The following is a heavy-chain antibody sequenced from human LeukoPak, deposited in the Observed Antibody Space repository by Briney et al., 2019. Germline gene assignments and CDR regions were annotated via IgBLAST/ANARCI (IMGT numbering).Heavy chain of an antibody. V-gene: IGHV3-21*01. CDR2: ISSSSSYI. CDR1: GFTFTGNA. CDR3: ARDSVVRGATPYYDSSGSTF. J-gene: IGHJ4*02. D-gene: IGHD3-22*01. Sequence: GGSLRLSCAASGFTFTGNAMNWVRQAPGKGLEWVSSISSSSSYIYYADSVKGRFTISRDNAKNSLYLQMNSLRAEDTAVYYCARDSVVRGATPYYDSSGSTFWGQGTLVTVSS.